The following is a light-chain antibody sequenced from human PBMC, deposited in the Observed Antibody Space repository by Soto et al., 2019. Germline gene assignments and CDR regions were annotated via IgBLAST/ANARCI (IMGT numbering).Light chain of an antibody. Sequence: QSVLTQPPSVSGAPGQSITIPCTGSSSNIGAGYDVHWYQHLPGTAPRLLIYGNTNRPSGVPDRFSGSKSGTSAALAITGLQAEDEADYYCQSYYSSLSAPYTFGAGTTVPVL. J-gene: IGLJ1*01. V-gene: IGLV1-40*01. CDR1: SSNIGAGYD. CDR2: GNT. CDR3: QSYYSSLSAPYT.